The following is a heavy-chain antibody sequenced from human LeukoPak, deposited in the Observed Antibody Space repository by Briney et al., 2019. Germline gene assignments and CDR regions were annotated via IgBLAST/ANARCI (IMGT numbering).Heavy chain of an antibody. V-gene: IGHV1-2*04. J-gene: IGHJ3*02. CDR2: INPNSGGT. CDR1: GYTFTGYY. D-gene: IGHD2-21*02. CDR3: ARDRNGDQRANAFDI. Sequence: ASVKVSCKASGYTFTGYYMHWVRQAPGQGLEWMGWINPNSGGTNYAQKFQGWVAMTRDTSMSTVYMELRSLRSDDTAVYYCARDRNGDQRANAFDIWGQGTMVTVSS.